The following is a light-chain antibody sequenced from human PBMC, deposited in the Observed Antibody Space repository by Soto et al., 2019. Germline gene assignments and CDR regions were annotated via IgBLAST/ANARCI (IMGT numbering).Light chain of an antibody. Sequence: EIVDMPYAPTLALYGREGARVSCRASQSVSSNLAWYQQKPGQAPRLLIYGASTRATGIPARFSGSGSGTEFTLTISSLQSEDFAVYYCQLDNFWPQPFCQGTNVDIK. J-gene: IGKJ1*01. CDR1: QSVSSN. CDR2: GAS. V-gene: IGKV3-15*01. CDR3: QLDNFWPQP.